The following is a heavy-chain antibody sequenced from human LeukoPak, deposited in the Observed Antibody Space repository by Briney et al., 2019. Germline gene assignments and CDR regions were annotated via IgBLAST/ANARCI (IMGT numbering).Heavy chain of an antibody. CDR3: AREPRSWYGSYYYVDV. D-gene: IGHD6-13*01. CDR2: IYTSGST. CDR1: GGSISSGSYY. Sequence: SETLSLTCTVSGGSISSGSYYWSWIRQPAGKGLEWIGRIYTSGSTNYNPSLKSRVTISVDTSKNQFSLKLSSVTAADTAVYYCAREPRSWYGSYYYVDVWGKGTTVTISS. V-gene: IGHV4-61*02. J-gene: IGHJ6*03.